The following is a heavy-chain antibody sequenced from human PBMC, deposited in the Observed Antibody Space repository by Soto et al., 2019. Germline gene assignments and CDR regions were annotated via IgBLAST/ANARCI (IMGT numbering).Heavy chain of an antibody. CDR1: GFSFGNYA. Sequence: GGSLRLSCAASGFSFGNYAMHWVRQAPGKGLEYVSAISSNGGSTYYGNSVKGRFTISRDNSKNTLYLQVNSLRAEDTAVYYCAKGIAVVHTWYFDYWGQGTLVTVSS. J-gene: IGHJ4*02. CDR3: AKGIAVVHTWYFDY. CDR2: ISSNGGST. D-gene: IGHD3-22*01. V-gene: IGHV3-64*01.